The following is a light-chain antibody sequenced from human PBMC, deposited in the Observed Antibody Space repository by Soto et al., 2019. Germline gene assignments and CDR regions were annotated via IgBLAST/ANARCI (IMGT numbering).Light chain of an antibody. V-gene: IGKV3-20*01. CDR1: QSVSGSY. CDR3: QQYGSSPPT. Sequence: ENVLTQSPGTLSLSPGERATLSCRASQSVSGSYLAWYQQKPGQAPRLLIYGASTRATGIPARFSGSGSGTEFTLTISSLQSEDFAVYYCQQYGSSPPTFGQGTKVDIK. CDR2: GAS. J-gene: IGKJ1*01.